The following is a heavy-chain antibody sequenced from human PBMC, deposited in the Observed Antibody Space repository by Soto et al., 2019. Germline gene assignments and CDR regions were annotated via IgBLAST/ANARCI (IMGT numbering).Heavy chain of an antibody. J-gene: IGHJ6*02. V-gene: IGHV5-10-1*01. CDR2: IDPSDSYI. CDR3: ARLAMATRRGYYGMDV. CDR1: GYSFTSYW. D-gene: IGHD5-12*01. Sequence: GESLKISCKGSGYSFTSYWIGWVRQMPGKGLEWMGSIDPSDSYINYSPSFQGHVTISSDKSISTAYLQWSILKASDTAMYYCARLAMATRRGYYGMDVWGQGTTVTVSS.